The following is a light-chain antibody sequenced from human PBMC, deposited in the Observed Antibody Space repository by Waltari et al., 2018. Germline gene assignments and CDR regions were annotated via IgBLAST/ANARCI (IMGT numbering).Light chain of an antibody. Sequence: QSVLTQPPSASGTPGQSVTISCSGGASNLGGNLVNWYQQLPGKAPKLHIYRSDLRPSGVPDRFSGSKSGTSASLAISGLQSEDEADYFCASWDDSLNGHWVFGGGTKVTVL. J-gene: IGLJ3*02. CDR1: ASNLGGNL. V-gene: IGLV1-44*01. CDR2: RSD. CDR3: ASWDDSLNGHWV.